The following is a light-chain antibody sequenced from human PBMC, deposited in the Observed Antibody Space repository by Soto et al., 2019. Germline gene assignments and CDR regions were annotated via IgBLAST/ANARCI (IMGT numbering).Light chain of an antibody. CDR3: QQYNSLPPWT. CDR2: DAF. J-gene: IGKJ1*01. Sequence: DIQMPQSPSSLSASIGDRITISCQASHDITNYLNWYQQKPGKAPKLLIYDAFKLEAGVPSRFSGSGSGTDFTFTINDLQPEDSATYDCQQYNSLPPWTFGQGTKVVI. V-gene: IGKV1-33*01. CDR1: HDITNY.